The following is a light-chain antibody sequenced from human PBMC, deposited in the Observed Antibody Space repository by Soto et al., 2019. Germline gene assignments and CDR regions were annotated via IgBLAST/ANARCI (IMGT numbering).Light chain of an antibody. J-gene: IGLJ1*01. CDR1: SSDVGGYNY. Sequence: QSVRTQPRSVSGSPGQSVTISCTGTSSDVGGYNYVSWYQQHPGKAPKLMIYDVSKRPSGVPDRFSGSKSGNTASLTISGLQADDEADYYCCSYAGSYTHVFGTGTKVTV. CDR2: DVS. CDR3: CSYAGSYTHV. V-gene: IGLV2-11*01.